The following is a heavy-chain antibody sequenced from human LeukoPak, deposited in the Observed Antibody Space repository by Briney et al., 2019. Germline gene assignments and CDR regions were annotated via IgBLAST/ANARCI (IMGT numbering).Heavy chain of an antibody. CDR2: IYYSGST. CDR3: ARGRDGYLY. V-gene: IGHV4-59*01. J-gene: IGHJ4*02. Sequence: SETLSLTCTVSGGSISSYYWSWIRQPPGKGLEWIGYIYYSGSTNYNPSLMSRVTISVDTSKNQFSLKLSSVTAADTAVYYCARGRDGYLYWGQGTLVTVSS. D-gene: IGHD5-24*01. CDR1: GGSISSYY.